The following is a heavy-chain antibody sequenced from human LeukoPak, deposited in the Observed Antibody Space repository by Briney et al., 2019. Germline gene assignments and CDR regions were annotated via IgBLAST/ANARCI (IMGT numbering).Heavy chain of an antibody. CDR3: ARAFGYSYGYAEDGYFDY. V-gene: IGHV4-30-4*01. J-gene: IGHJ4*02. CDR2: IYYSGST. Sequence: SETLSLTCTVSGGSISSGDYYWSWIRQPPGKGLEWIGYIYYSGSTYYNPSLKSRVTISVDTSKNQFSLKLSSVTAADTAVYYCARAFGYSYGYAEDGYFDYWGQGTLVTVSS. CDR1: GGSISSGDYY. D-gene: IGHD5-18*01.